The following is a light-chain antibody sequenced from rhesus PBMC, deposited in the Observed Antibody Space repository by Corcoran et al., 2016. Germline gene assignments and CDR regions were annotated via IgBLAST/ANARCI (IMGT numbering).Light chain of an antibody. Sequence: DIVMTQSPDSLAVSLGERVTINCKSTQSLLYSSHNKNYLAWYQQKPGQAPTLLICLASTRESGVPYRFSGMGSGTDFPLTSSGMRAWDLAFYYLHQYYSTPVTFGQGAKVEIK. V-gene: IGKV4-1*01. CDR3: HQYYSTPVT. J-gene: IGKJ1*01. CDR1: QSLLYSSHNKNY. CDR2: LAS.